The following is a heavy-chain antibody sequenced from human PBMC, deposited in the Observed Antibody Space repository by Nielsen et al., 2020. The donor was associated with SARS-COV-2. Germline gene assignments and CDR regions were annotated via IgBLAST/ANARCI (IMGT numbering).Heavy chain of an antibody. CDR3: MSDDAG. CDR2: LKGKVDGGTA. Sequence: GESLKISCAASGFIFPSYTMHWVRQAPGKGLEWVGRLKGKVDGGTADYAAPVKGRFTISGDDSKNTLYLHMNSLKIDDTGVYYCMSDDAGWGQGTLVTVSS. V-gene: IGHV3-15*01. J-gene: IGHJ4*02. CDR1: GFIFPSYT.